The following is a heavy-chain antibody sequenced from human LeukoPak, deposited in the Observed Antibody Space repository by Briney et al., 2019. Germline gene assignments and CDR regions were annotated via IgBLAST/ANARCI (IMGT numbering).Heavy chain of an antibody. J-gene: IGHJ4*02. D-gene: IGHD3-10*01. V-gene: IGHV3-64D*09. Sequence: QPGGSLRLSCSASGFTFSSYAIYWIRQAPGKGLEYVSAFNSNGGSTYYADSVKGRFTISRDNSKNTLYLQMSSLRAEDTAVYYCVKTNQYYYGSGSYWDYWGQGSLVTVFS. CDR2: FNSNGGST. CDR1: GFTFSSYA. CDR3: VKTNQYYYGSGSYWDY.